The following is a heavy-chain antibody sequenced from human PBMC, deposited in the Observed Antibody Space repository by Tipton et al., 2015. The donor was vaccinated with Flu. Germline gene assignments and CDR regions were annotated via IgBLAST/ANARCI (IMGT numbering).Heavy chain of an antibody. V-gene: IGHV4-31*03. CDR2: IYFSDT. Sequence: TLSLTCTVSGGSVSSGGYHWTWIRQFPGMGLEWIGSIYFSDTFYNPSLKSRVTISVDTSKNQFSLYLTSATAADAAVYYCARDPGAYYDIMTGHRSGNIFDVWGHGTMVTVSS. CDR1: GGSVSSGGYH. D-gene: IGHD3-9*01. J-gene: IGHJ3*01. CDR3: ARDPGAYYDIMTGHRSGNIFDV.